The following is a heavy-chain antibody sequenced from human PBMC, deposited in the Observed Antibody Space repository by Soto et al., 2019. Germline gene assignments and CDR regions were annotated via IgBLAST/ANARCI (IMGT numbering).Heavy chain of an antibody. CDR1: GFTFRNYD. Sequence: EVQLVESGGGLVQPGGSLRLSCEASGFTFRNYDMHWVRQGTGKGLEWVSGISAAGDPDYADSVEGRFTISRENAQNSFFLQMYSLRVGDTAVYYCARTDRDFYGLDVWGQGTTVIVS. CDR2: ISAAGDP. V-gene: IGHV3-13*05. CDR3: ARTDRDFYGLDV. J-gene: IGHJ6*02.